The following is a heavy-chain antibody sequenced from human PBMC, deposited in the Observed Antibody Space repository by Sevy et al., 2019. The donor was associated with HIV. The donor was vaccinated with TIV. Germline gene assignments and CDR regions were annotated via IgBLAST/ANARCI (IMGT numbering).Heavy chain of an antibody. V-gene: IGHV3-21*01. J-gene: IGHJ6*02. Sequence: GGFLRLSCAASGFTIRTYNMNWVRQAPGKGLEWVSSISSSSTYIYYADSVKGRFTISRDNAKNSLYLQMSSLRAEDTAVYYCARDLVIPATTHYFYYGMDVWGHGTTVTVSS. CDR2: ISSSSTYI. CDR3: ARDLVIPATTHYFYYGMDV. CDR1: GFTIRTYN. D-gene: IGHD2-15*01.